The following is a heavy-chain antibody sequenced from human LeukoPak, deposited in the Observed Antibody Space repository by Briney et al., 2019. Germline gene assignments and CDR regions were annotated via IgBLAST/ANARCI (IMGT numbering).Heavy chain of an antibody. J-gene: IGHJ4*02. CDR1: GFTFSSYS. CDR2: ISTGNSYI. CDR3: AKWYYYYGSGSYRESLYYFDY. Sequence: KAGGSLRLSCAASGFTFSSYSMNWVRQAPGKGLEWVSSISTGNSYIYYADSVKGRFTISRDNSKNTLYLQMNSLRAEDTAVYYCAKWYYYYGSGSYRESLYYFDYWGQGTLVTVSS. D-gene: IGHD3-10*01. V-gene: IGHV3-21*04.